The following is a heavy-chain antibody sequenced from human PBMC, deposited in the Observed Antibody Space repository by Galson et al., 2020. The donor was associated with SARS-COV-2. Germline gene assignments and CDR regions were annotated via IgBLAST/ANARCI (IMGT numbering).Heavy chain of an antibody. D-gene: IGHD6-13*01. CDR2: ISSSGSTI. CDR1: GFTFSDYY. CDR3: ARSVEKAAAVGY. V-gene: IGHV3-11*04. Sequence: NSGGSLRLSCAASGFTFSDYYMSWIRQAPGKGLELVSYISSSGSTIYYADSVKGRFTISRDNAKNSLYLQMNSLRAEDTAVYYCARSVEKAAAVGYWGQGTLVTVSS. J-gene: IGHJ4*02.